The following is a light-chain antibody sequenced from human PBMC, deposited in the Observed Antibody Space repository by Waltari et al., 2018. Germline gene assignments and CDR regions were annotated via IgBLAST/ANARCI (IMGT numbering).Light chain of an antibody. Sequence: DIQVTQSPSSLSASVGDRVTITCQASQDFSHYLNWYQQRPGKAPKVLIYDASYWKTGVPSGFSGSGSGTHFTFAISSLQPEDIATYYCQHHDNLLFTFGQGTKLEI. J-gene: IGKJ2*01. CDR2: DAS. CDR1: QDFSHY. CDR3: QHHDNLLFT. V-gene: IGKV1-33*01.